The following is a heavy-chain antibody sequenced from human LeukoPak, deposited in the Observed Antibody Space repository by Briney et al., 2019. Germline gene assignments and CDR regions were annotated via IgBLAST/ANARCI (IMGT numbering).Heavy chain of an antibody. D-gene: IGHD3-10*01. CDR3: AREGDSRPLDY. CDR2: FDPEDGET. V-gene: IGHV1-24*01. Sequence: ASVKVSCKVSGYTLTELSMHWVRQAPGKGLEWMGGFDPEDGETIYAQKFQGRVTITADESTSTAYMELSSLRSEDTAVYYCAREGDSRPLDYWGQGTLVTVSS. CDR1: GYTLTELS. J-gene: IGHJ4*02.